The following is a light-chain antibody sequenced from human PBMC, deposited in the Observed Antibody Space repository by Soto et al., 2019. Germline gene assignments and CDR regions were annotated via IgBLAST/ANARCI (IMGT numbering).Light chain of an antibody. CDR2: KVD. CDR1: SSDLGGLNY. CDR3: SSYTTVPSPQWV. Sequence: QSALTQPASVSGSPGQSITIPCSGRSSDLGGLNYVSWYQQHPGKVPKLIIYKVDNRPSGISDRFSASKSGNTASLTISGLQAEDEAHYYCSSYTTVPSPQWVFAGGTKVTV. V-gene: IGLV2-14*01. J-gene: IGLJ3*02.